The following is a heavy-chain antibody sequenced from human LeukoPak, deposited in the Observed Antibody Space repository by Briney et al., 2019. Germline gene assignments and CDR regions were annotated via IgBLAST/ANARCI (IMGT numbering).Heavy chain of an antibody. CDR3: ARVIPAATVGSYYYGMDV. D-gene: IGHD2-2*01. Sequence: ASVKVSCKASDYTFTSYGISWVRQAPGQGLEWMGWISAYNGNTNFAQKFQGRVTMTTETSTSTAYMELRSLTSDDTAVYYCARVIPAATVGSYYYGMDVWGQGTTVTVSS. J-gene: IGHJ6*02. V-gene: IGHV1-18*01. CDR2: ISAYNGNT. CDR1: DYTFTSYG.